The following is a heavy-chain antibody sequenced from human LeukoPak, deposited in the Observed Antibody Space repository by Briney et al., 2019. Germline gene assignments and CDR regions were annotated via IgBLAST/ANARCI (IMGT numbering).Heavy chain of an antibody. CDR2: ISAYNGNT. CDR3: ARDQRDYSGSYYRFVY. V-gene: IGHV1-18*01. J-gene: IGHJ4*02. D-gene: IGHD1-26*01. Sequence: GASVKVSCKASGYTFTSYGISWVRQAPGQGLEWMGWISAYNGNTNCAQKLQGRVTMTTDASTSTAYMELRSLRSDDTAVYYCARDQRDYSGSYYRFVYWGQGTLVTVSS. CDR1: GYTFTSYG.